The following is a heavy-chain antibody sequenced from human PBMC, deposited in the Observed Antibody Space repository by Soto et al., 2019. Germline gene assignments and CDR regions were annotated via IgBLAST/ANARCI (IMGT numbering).Heavy chain of an antibody. V-gene: IGHV4-34*01. J-gene: IGHJ4*02. CDR2: INHSGST. Sequence: SETLSLTCAVYGGSFSGYYWSWIRQPPGKGLEWIGEINHSGSTNYNPSLKSRVTISVDTSKNQFSLKLSSVTAADTAVYYCARLTDFYPLEMATINDYWGQGTLVTVSS. D-gene: IGHD5-12*01. CDR1: GGSFSGYY. CDR3: ARLTDFYPLEMATINDY.